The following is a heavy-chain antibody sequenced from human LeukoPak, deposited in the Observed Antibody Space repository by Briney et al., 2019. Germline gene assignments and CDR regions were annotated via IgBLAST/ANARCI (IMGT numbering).Heavy chain of an antibody. CDR3: VKVDT. Sequence: GGSLRLSCVASGFTFSTSGIHWVRQSPGKGLDWVAFIRNDGNKKNYAESVKGRFTISRDNSKNTLYLQMDSLSAEDTAVYYCVKVDTWGQGTLVTVSS. V-gene: IGHV3-30*02. CDR2: IRNDGNKK. J-gene: IGHJ4*02. CDR1: GFTFSTSG. D-gene: IGHD5-18*01.